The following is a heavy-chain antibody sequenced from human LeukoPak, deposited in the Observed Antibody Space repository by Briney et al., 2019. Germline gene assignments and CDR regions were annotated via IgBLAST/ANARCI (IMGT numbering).Heavy chain of an antibody. V-gene: IGHV3-23*01. CDR2: ISGSGGST. J-gene: IGHJ1*01. CDR1: GLTFSGYA. CDR3: AKDAYCGGDCYPAEYFQH. D-gene: IGHD2-21*02. Sequence: PGGSLRLSRAASGLTFSGYAMSWVRQAPGKGLKWVSTISGSGGSTYYAASVKGRFTISRDNSKNMLYLQMNSLRAEDTAVYYCAKDAYCGGDCYPAEYFQHWGQGTLVTVSS.